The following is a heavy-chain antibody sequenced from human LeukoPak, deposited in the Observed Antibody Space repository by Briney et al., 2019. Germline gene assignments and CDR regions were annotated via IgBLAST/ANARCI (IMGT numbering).Heavy chain of an antibody. CDR1: GFTFSSYA. Sequence: PGGSLRLSCAASGFTFSSYAMSWVRQAPGKGLERVSAISGSGGSTYYADSVKGRFTISRDNSKNTLYLQMNSLRAEDTAVYYCAINKEVVVAATGTFDYWGQGTLVTVSS. J-gene: IGHJ4*02. D-gene: IGHD2-15*01. CDR3: AINKEVVVAATGTFDY. V-gene: IGHV3-23*01. CDR2: ISGSGGST.